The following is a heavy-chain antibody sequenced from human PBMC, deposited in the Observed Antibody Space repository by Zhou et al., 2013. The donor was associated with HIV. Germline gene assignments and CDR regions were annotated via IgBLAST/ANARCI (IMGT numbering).Heavy chain of an antibody. CDR2: ISGSNGNA. CDR3: ARALSTRWNAGGFYYMDV. D-gene: IGHD1-1*01. J-gene: IGHJ6*03. CDR1: GYSFTTHS. V-gene: IGHV1-18*04. Sequence: QVQLVQSGAEVKKPGASVKVSCKASGYSFTTHSVHWVRQAPGQGLEWMGWISGSNGNAKYAQKFQGRVTMTTDTSTSTAYMELRSLRSDDTAVYYCARALSTRWNAGGFYYMDVWGKGTTVTVS.